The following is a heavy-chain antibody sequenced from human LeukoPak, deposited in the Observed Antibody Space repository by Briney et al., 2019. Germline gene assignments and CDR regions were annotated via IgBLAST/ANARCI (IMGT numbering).Heavy chain of an antibody. V-gene: IGHV4-59*01. D-gene: IGHD6-19*01. CDR1: GGSISSYY. CDR2: IYYSGST. J-gene: IGHJ3*02. CDR3: ATGYSSGWYAFDI. Sequence: SETLSLTCTVSGGSISSYYWSWIRQPPGKGLEWIGYIYYSGSTNYNPPLKSRVTISVDTSKNQFSLKLSSVTAADTAVYYCATGYSSGWYAFDIWGQGTMVTVSS.